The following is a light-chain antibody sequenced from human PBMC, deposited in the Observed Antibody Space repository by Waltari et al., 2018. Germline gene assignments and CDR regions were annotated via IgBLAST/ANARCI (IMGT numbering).Light chain of an antibody. CDR1: QTINNNF. Sequence: IVLTQSPDTLSLSPGQRATLSCRASQTINNNFLVWYQQKHGQAPRLIIHGASSRATAFPDRFSGSGSGTDFTLTISSLKPEDSAVYYCQQYDGSVLTFGGGTKVEI. V-gene: IGKV3-20*01. CDR2: GAS. CDR3: QQYDGSVLT. J-gene: IGKJ4*01.